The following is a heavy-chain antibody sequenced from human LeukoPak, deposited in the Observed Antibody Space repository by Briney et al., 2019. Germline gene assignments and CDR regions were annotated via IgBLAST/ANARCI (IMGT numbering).Heavy chain of an antibody. CDR1: GFTFGKYW. J-gene: IGHJ4*02. Sequence: GGSLRLSCVASGFTFGKYWMSWVRQAPGKGLEWVSSISSSSSYIYYADSVKSQFTISRDNAKNSLYLQMNSLRAEDTAVYYCARDLVGGSSCWGQGTLVTVSS. V-gene: IGHV3-21*01. CDR2: ISSSSSYI. CDR3: ARDLVGGSSC. D-gene: IGHD1-26*01.